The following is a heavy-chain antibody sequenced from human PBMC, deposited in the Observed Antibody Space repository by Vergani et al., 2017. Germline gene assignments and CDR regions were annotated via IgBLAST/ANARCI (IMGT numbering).Heavy chain of an antibody. J-gene: IGHJ6*02. D-gene: IGHD2-2*01. Sequence: EVQLLESGGGLVQPGGSLRLSCAASGFTFSSYAMSWVRQAPGKGLEWVSAIGGSGGSTYYADSVKGRFTISRDNSKNTLYLQMNSLRAEDTAVYYCAKDDPPAARWKGVYYYGMDVWGQGTTVTVSS. CDR3: AKDDPPAARWKGVYYYGMDV. CDR2: IGGSGGST. V-gene: IGHV3-23*01. CDR1: GFTFSSYA.